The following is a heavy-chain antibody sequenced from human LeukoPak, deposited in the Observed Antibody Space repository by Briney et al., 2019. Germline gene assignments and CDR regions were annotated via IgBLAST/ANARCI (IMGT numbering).Heavy chain of an antibody. D-gene: IGHD2-15*01. CDR3: AKDLTSGGSLFDY. Sequence: GGSLRLSCAASGFTFSSYSMNWVRQAPGKGLEWVSAISGGGGSTYYADSVKGRSTISRDNSRNTLYLQMNSLRAEDTAVYYCAKDLTSGGSLFDYWGQGTLVTVSS. CDR1: GFTFSSYS. V-gene: IGHV3-23*01. J-gene: IGHJ4*02. CDR2: ISGGGGST.